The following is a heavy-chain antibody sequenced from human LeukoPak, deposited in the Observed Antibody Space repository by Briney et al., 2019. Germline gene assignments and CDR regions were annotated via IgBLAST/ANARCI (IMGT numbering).Heavy chain of an antibody. J-gene: IGHJ5*02. CDR2: INHSGST. V-gene: IGHV4-34*01. D-gene: IGHD3-22*01. CDR3: ARKDYYDSSRMGDWFDP. CDR1: GGSFSGYY. Sequence: PSETLSLTCAVYGGSFSGYYWSWIRQPPGKGLEWIGEINHSGSTNYNPSLKSRVTISVDTSKNQFSLKLSSVTAADTAVYYCARKDYYDSSRMGDWFDPWGQGTLVTVSS.